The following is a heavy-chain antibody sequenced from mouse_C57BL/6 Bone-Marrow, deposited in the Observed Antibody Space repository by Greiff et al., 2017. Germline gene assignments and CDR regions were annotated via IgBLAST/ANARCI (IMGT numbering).Heavy chain of an antibody. D-gene: IGHD2-3*01. J-gene: IGHJ1*03. CDR3: AGMGGCYWDFDV. Sequence: QVQLQQPGAELVKPGASVKLSCKASGYTFTSYWMHWVKQRPGPGLEWIGMIHPNSGSTNYNEKFKSKATLTVDNSSSTAYLQLNSLTSEESAVYYCAGMGGCYWDFDVWGTGTTVTVSS. CDR2: IHPNSGST. CDR1: GYTFTSYW. V-gene: IGHV1-64*01.